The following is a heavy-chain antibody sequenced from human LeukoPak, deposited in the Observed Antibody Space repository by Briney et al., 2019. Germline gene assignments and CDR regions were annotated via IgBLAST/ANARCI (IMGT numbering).Heavy chain of an antibody. Sequence: GGSLRLSCAASGFTFSSYNMKWVRQAPGEGLEWVSSISRTGTYIYYADSVKGRFTVSRDNAQNSLYLQMNSLRVEDTAVYYCARVLEADCTGGSCYSGLDYWGQGTLVTVSS. CDR1: GFTFSSYN. J-gene: IGHJ4*02. D-gene: IGHD2-15*01. CDR3: ARVLEADCTGGSCYSGLDY. CDR2: ISRTGTYI. V-gene: IGHV3-21*01.